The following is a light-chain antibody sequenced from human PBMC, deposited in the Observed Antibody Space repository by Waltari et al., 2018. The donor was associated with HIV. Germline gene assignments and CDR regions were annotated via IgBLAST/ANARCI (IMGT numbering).Light chain of an antibody. CDR3: QVWDSSSDHVV. CDR2: YDS. V-gene: IGLV3-21*04. J-gene: IGLJ2*01. CDR1: NIGSKS. Sequence: SYVLTQPPSVSVAPGKTARITCGGTNIGSKSVHWYQQKPGQAPLLVIYYDSARPSGIPECFSGPNYGNTATLTIRRVEAGDEADYYCQVWDSSSDHVVFGGGTNLTVL.